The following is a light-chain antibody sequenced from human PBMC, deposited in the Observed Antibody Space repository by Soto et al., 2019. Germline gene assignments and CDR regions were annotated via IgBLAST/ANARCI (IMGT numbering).Light chain of an antibody. Sequence: EIVLTQSPATLSLSPGERATLSCWASQSVSNSLAWYQQRPGQSPRLLIYDVSTRATGIPARFGGSGSGTDFTLTISSLETEDFAVYYCQQYYSTPLTFGGGTAVEIK. V-gene: IGKV3-11*01. J-gene: IGKJ4*01. CDR3: QQYYSTPLT. CDR1: QSVSNS. CDR2: DVS.